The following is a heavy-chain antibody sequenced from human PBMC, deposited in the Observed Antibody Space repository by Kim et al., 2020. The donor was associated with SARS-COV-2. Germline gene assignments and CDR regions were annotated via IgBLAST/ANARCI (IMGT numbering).Heavy chain of an antibody. CDR3: AKVLLWFGGRRDY. Sequence: YADSVKGRLTISRDNSKNTLYLQMNSLRAEDTAVYYCAKVLLWFGGRRDYWGQGTLVTVSS. J-gene: IGHJ4*02. V-gene: IGHV3-23*01. D-gene: IGHD3-10*01.